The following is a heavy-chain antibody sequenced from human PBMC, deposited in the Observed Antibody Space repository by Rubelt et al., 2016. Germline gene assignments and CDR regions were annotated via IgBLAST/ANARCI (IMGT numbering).Heavy chain of an antibody. Sequence: QVQLHQWGAGLLKPSETLSLTCAVYGGSFSGYYWSWIRQPPGKGLEWIGDINHSGSTNSNPSLKSTVPLSINTSKNQFSLKRTSGTAADSSVYYWARDPRPRLLCGFDYWGQGALVTVSS. CDR2: INHSGST. J-gene: IGHJ4*02. CDR3: ARDPRPRLLCGFDY. D-gene: IGHD2-15*01. V-gene: IGHV4-34*01. CDR1: GGSFSGYY.